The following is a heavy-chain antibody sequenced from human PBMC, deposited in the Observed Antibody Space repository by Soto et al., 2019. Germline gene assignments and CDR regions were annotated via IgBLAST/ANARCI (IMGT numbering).Heavy chain of an antibody. V-gene: IGHV3-7*04. J-gene: IGHJ3*01. D-gene: IGHD2-21*01. CDR1: GFTFSAFW. Sequence: EVQLVESGGGLVQPGESLRLSCAASGFTFSAFWMTWLRQAPGKGLEWVANIKRDGTVTHYGDSVEGRCTLSRDNAQNSLFLQLNSLRPEDTAMYYCARDLFPKGEFFYDAFDVWGQGTFVTVSS. CDR3: ARDLFPKGEFFYDAFDV. CDR2: IKRDGTVT.